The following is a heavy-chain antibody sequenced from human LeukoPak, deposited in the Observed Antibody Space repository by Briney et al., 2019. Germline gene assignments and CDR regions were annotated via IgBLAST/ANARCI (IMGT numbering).Heavy chain of an antibody. V-gene: IGHV4-59*01. CDR1: GGSISSYY. J-gene: IGHJ5*02. Sequence: SETLSLTCTVSGGSISSYYWSWIRQPPGEGLEWIGYIYYSGSTNYNPSLKSRVTISVDTSKNQFSLKLSSVTAADTAVYYCARRVGDDFWSGPRFDPWGQGTLVTVSS. D-gene: IGHD3-3*01. CDR2: IYYSGST. CDR3: ARRVGDDFWSGPRFDP.